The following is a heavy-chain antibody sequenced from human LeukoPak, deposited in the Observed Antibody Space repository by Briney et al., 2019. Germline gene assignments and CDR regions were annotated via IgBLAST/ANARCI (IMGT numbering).Heavy chain of an antibody. CDR1: GFTFSSYA. J-gene: IGHJ4*02. CDR2: ISGSGGST. Sequence: GSLRLPCAASGFTFSSYAMSWVRQAPGKGLEWVSAISGSGGSTYYADSVKGRFTISRDNSKNTLYLQMNSLRAEDTAVYYCAKDQAFGVVTPFDYWGQGTLVTVSS. CDR3: AKDQAFGVVTPFDY. V-gene: IGHV3-23*01. D-gene: IGHD3-3*01.